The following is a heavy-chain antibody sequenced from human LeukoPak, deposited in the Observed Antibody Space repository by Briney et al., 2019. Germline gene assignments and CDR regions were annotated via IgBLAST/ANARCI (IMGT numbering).Heavy chain of an antibody. V-gene: IGHV3-21*01. CDR2: ISTSISYT. CDR1: GFTFSSYS. CDR3: AKDKFSGEGCDI. Sequence: GGSLRLSCAASGFTFSSYSMNWVRQAPGKGLEWVSSISTSISYTYYADSVKGRFTISRDNSNNTLYLQMNSLRAEDTAVYYCAKDKFSGEGCDIWGQGTMVTVSS. D-gene: IGHD3-10*01. J-gene: IGHJ3*02.